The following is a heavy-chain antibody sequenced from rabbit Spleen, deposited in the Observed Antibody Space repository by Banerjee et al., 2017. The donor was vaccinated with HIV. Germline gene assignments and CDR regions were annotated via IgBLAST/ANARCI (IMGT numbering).Heavy chain of an antibody. D-gene: IGHD8-1*01. CDR2: IDIGSSGFT. J-gene: IGHJ6*01. Sequence: QSLEESGGDLVKPGASLTLTCTASGVSFSSSSYMCWVRQAPGKGLEWIACIDIGSSGFTYFATWAKGRFTISQTSSTTVTLQMTSLTAADTATYFCARDTASSFSSYGMDLWGQGTLVTVS. V-gene: IGHV1S40*01. CDR1: GVSFSSSSY. CDR3: ARDTASSFSSYGMDL.